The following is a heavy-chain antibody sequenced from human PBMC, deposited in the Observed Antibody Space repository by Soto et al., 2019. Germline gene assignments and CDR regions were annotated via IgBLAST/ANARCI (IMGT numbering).Heavy chain of an antibody. J-gene: IGHJ6*03. V-gene: IGHV3-33*01. CDR3: ARASGRFTGTRTDAYMDV. Sequence: GGSLRLSCAASGFTFSSYGMHWVRQAPGKGLEWVAVIWYDGSNKYYADSVKGRFTISRDNSKNTLYLQMNSLRAEDTAVYYCARASGRFTGTRTDAYMDVWGKGTTVTVSS. CDR1: GFTFSSYG. D-gene: IGHD1-1*01. CDR2: IWYDGSNK.